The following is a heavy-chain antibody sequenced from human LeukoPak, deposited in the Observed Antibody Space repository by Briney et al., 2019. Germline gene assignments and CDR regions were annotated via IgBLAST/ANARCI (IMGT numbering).Heavy chain of an antibody. CDR3: AKDSGWYEKHFDY. D-gene: IGHD6-19*01. Sequence: PGGSLRLSCAASGFTFSSHAMSWVRQAPGKGLEWVSAISGSGGSTYYADSVKGRFTISRDNSKNTLYLQMNSLRAEDTAVYYCAKDSGWYEKHFDYWGQGTLVTVSS. J-gene: IGHJ4*02. CDR1: GFTFSSHA. V-gene: IGHV3-23*01. CDR2: ISGSGGST.